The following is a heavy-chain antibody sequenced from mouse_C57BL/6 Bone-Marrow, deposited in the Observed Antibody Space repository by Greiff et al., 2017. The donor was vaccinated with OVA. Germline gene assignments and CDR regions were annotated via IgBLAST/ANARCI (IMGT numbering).Heavy chain of an antibody. D-gene: IGHD4-1*01. CDR1: GYTFTNYW. CDR3: ARWEFYAMDY. V-gene: IGHV1-63*01. CDR2: IYPGGGYT. J-gene: IGHJ4*01. Sequence: QVQLQQSGAELVRPGTSVKMSCKASGYTFTNYWIGWAKQRPGHGLEWIGDIYPGGGYTNYNEKFKGKATLTADKSSSTAYMQFSSLTSEDSAIYYCARWEFYAMDYWGQGTSVTVSS.